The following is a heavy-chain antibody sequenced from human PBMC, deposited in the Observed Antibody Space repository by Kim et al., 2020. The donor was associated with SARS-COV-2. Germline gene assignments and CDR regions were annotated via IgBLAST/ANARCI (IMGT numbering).Heavy chain of an antibody. CDR2: IKSKIEGGTT. CDR3: STDALGADNAFDI. J-gene: IGHJ3*02. D-gene: IGHD1-26*01. V-gene: IGHV3-15*01. CDR1: GLTFTNAW. Sequence: GGSLRLSCAASGLTFTNAWMTWVRHAPGKGLEWVGRIKSKIEGGTTDYAAPVKGRFIISRDDSKNTVYLQMSSLQNEDTAVYYCSTDALGADNAFDIWGQGTKVTVSS.